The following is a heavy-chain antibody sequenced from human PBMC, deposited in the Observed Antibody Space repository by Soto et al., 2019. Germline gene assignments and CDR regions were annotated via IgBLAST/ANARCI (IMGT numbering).Heavy chain of an antibody. CDR3: ARDCVRFGEKKSNRECMDV. V-gene: IGHV3-66*01. CDR1: GFTVSSNY. CDR2: IYSGGST. D-gene: IGHD3-10*01. Sequence: PGGSLRLSCAASGFTVSSNYMSWVRQAPGKGLEWVSVIYSGGSTYYADSVKGRFTISRDNSKNTLYLQMNSLRAEDTAVYYCARDCVRFGEKKSNRECMDVWGQGTTVTVSS. J-gene: IGHJ6*02.